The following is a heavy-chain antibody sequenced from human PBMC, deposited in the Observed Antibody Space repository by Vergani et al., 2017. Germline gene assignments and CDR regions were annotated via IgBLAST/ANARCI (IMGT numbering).Heavy chain of an antibody. D-gene: IGHD3-3*01. Sequence: QLQLQESGPGLVKPSETLSLTCTVSGGSISSTNYYWGWIRQPPGKGLEWIGSIYYIGSTYYNPSRESRVTISVDTSKDQFSLKLSSVTAADTAVYYCARRRNDVWSGYSHRPKYYFDYWGQGTLVTVSS. CDR3: ARRRNDVWSGYSHRPKYYFDY. J-gene: IGHJ4*02. CDR1: GGSISSTNYY. CDR2: IYYIGST. V-gene: IGHV4-39*01.